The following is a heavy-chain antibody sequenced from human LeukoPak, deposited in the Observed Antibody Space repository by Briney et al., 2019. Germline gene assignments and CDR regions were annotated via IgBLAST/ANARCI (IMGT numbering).Heavy chain of an antibody. J-gene: IGHJ4*02. V-gene: IGHV3-23*01. CDR1: RFSFSNYG. CDR2: ISGSGGST. Sequence: GGSLRLSCAASRFSFSNYGMHWVRQAPGKGLEWVSAISGSGGSTYYADSVKGRFTISRDNSKNTLYLQMNSLRAEDTAVYYCAKASAMIVVVSKHFDYWGQGTLVTVSS. CDR3: AKASAMIVVVSKHFDY. D-gene: IGHD3-22*01.